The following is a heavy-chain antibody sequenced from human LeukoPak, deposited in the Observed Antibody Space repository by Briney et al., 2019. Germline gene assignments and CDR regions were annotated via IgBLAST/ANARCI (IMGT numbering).Heavy chain of an antibody. J-gene: IGHJ4*02. CDR2: INHSGST. Sequence: PSETLSLTCAVSGYSISSGYYWGWIRQPPGKGLEWIGEINHSGSTNYNPSLKSRVTISVDTSKNQFSLKLSSVTAADTAVYYCARAVRDYVWGSYRSLDYWGQGTLVTVSS. V-gene: IGHV4-38-2*01. CDR1: GYSISSGYY. CDR3: ARAVRDYVWGSYRSLDY. D-gene: IGHD3-16*02.